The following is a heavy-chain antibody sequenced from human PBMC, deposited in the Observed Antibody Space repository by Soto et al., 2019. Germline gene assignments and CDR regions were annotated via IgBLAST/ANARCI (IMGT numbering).Heavy chain of an antibody. D-gene: IGHD3-22*01. V-gene: IGHV3-11*01. CDR2: ISSSGSST. J-gene: IGHJ3*02. Sequence: GGSLRLSCAASGFTFSDYYMSWIRQAPGKGLEWVSYISSSGSSTYYADSVKGRFTISRDNAKNTLYLQMNSLRAEDTAVYYCAKEIYPLLSITMIVVAADAFDIWGQGTMVTVSS. CDR3: AKEIYPLLSITMIVVAADAFDI. CDR1: GFTFSDYY.